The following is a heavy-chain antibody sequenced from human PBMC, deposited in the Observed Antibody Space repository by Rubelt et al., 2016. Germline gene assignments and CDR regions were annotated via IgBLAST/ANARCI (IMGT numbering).Heavy chain of an antibody. CDR1: GGSISSYY. J-gene: IGHJ4*02. CDR2: IYYSGGT. V-gene: IGHV4-59*01. CDR3: AVDTTIYYLYY. D-gene: IGHD1-14*01. Sequence: QVQLQESGPGLVKPSETLSLTCTVPGGSISSYYWSWIRQPPGKGLEWIGYIYYSGGTNYNPSLKSRVTISVAPSKNQFPLKLGVVTTAEEAGYYCAVDTTIYYLYYRGQGTLVTVSA.